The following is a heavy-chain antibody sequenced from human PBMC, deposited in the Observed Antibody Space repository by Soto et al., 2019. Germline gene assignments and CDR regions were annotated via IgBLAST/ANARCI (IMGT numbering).Heavy chain of an antibody. D-gene: IGHD3-3*01. J-gene: IGHJ6*02. V-gene: IGHV1-3*01. CDR1: GYTFTSYD. CDR2: INAGNGNT. Sequence: ASVKVSCKASGYTFTSYDMHWVRQAPGQRLEWMGWINAGNGNTKYSQKFQGRVTITRDTSASTAYMELSSLRAEDTAVYYCARETYYDFWSGPYYGMDVWGQGTTVTVSS. CDR3: ARETYYDFWSGPYYGMDV.